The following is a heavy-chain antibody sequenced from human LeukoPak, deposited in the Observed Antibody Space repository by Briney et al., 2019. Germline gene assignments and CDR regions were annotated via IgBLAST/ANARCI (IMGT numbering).Heavy chain of an antibody. CDR1: GFTFSSYS. CDR3: ARNYYDSSGYYGDAFDI. J-gene: IGHJ3*02. V-gene: IGHV3-21*01. Sequence: GGSLRLSCAASGFTFSSYSMNWVRQAPGKGLEWVSSISSSSSYIYYADSVKGRFTISRDNAENSLYLQMNSLRAEDTAVYYCARNYYDSSGYYGDAFDIWGQGTMVTVSS. D-gene: IGHD3-22*01. CDR2: ISSSSSYI.